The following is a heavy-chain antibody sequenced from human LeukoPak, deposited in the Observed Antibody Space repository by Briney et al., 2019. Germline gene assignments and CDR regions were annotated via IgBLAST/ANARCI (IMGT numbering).Heavy chain of an antibody. Sequence: AAVKVSCKASGFTFTSSAVQWVRQARGQRLEWIGWIVVGSGNTNYAQKFQERVTITRDMSTSTAYMELSSLRSEDTAVYYCAAGGYSYGYGLRYYYYGMDAWGKGTTVTVSS. CDR3: AAGGYSYGYGLRYYYYGMDA. CDR2: IVVGSGNT. V-gene: IGHV1-58*01. J-gene: IGHJ6*04. CDR1: GFTFTSSA. D-gene: IGHD5-18*01.